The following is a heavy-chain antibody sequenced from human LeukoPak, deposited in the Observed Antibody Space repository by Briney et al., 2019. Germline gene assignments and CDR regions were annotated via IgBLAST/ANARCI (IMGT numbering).Heavy chain of an antibody. J-gene: IGHJ3*02. CDR2: ISYDGSNK. V-gene: IGHV3-30-3*01. CDR1: GFTFSSYV. D-gene: IGHD6-6*01. Sequence: PGRSLRLSWAASGFTFSSYVMHWVRQAPDKGLEWVAVISYDGSNKYYADSEKGRFTISRDNSKNTLYLQIKSLRVEDTAVYYCASPYSIGLQRGPISSHDAFDIWGQGTMVTVSS. CDR3: ASPYSIGLQRGPISSHDAFDI.